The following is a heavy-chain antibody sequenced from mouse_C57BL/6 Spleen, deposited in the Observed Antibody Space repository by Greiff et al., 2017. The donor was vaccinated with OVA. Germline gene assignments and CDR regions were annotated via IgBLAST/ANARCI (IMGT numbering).Heavy chain of an antibody. V-gene: IGHV7-3*01. CDR1: GFTFTDYY. D-gene: IGHD2-4*01. CDR2: IRNKANGYTT. CDR3: ARYEDYDGGSWFAY. J-gene: IGHJ3*01. Sequence: EVKLMESGGGLVQPGGSLSLSCAASGFTFTDYYMSWVRQPPGKALEWLGFIRNKANGYTTEYSASVKGRFTISRDNSQSILYLQMNALRAEDNATYYCARYEDYDGGSWFAYWCQGTLVTVSA.